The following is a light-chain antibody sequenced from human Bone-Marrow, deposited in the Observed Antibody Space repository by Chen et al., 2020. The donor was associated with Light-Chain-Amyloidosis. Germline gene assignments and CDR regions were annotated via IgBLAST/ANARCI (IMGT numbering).Light chain of an antibody. CDR1: NIGSTS. CDR2: DDS. Sequence: SYVLTQPSSVSVAPGQTATIACGGNNIGSTSGLWYQPTPGQAPLLVVYDDSDRPSGIPERLSGSNSGNTATLTISRVEAGDVADYYCQVWDRSSDRPVFGGGTKLTVL. V-gene: IGLV3-21*02. J-gene: IGLJ3*02. CDR3: QVWDRSSDRPV.